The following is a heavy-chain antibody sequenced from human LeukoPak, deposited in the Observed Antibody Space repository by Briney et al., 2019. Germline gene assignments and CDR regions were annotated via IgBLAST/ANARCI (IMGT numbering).Heavy chain of an antibody. Sequence: SETLSLTRTVSGGSISSSSYYWGWIRQPPGKGLEWIGSIFYSGSTDYNPSLKSRVTISVDTSKNQFSLKLSSVTAADTAVYYCARHGGQLYYDFWSGPRWFDPWGQGTLVTVSS. V-gene: IGHV4-39*01. CDR2: IFYSGST. CDR1: GGSISSSSYY. D-gene: IGHD3-3*01. CDR3: ARHGGQLYYDFWSGPRWFDP. J-gene: IGHJ5*02.